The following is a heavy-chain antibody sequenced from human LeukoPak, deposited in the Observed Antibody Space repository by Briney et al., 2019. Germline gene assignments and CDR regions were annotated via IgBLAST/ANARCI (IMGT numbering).Heavy chain of an antibody. D-gene: IGHD3-10*01. CDR1: GYVISSDYY. CDR3: ARIITMIRGERSGYFAS. CDR2: IYHSGST. J-gene: IGHJ4*02. Sequence: TSETLSLTCAVSGYVISSDYYWGWIRQPPGKGLEWMASIYHSGSTYYNPSLKNRVTISVDTSKSQLSLELISVTAADTAVYYCARIITMIRGERSGYFASWGQGTLVTVSS. V-gene: IGHV4-38-2*01.